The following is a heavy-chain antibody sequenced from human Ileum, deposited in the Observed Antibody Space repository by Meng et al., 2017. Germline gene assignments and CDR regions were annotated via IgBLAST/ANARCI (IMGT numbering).Heavy chain of an antibody. CDR1: GGSVTSSSYD. J-gene: IGHJ5*02. CDR3: AGQPTSSGAGYSWFDP. CDR2: ITYTGNS. Sequence: QLQLQESGPGLVKPTETLSRPCIVSGGSVTSSSYDWGWIRQPPGKGLEWIGGITYTGNSYTTPSLKTRLTTSLDTSKNQFSLRLNSLTAADTAVYYCAGQPTSSGAGYSWFDPWGQGILVTVSS. V-gene: IGHV4-39*01. D-gene: IGHD2-2*01.